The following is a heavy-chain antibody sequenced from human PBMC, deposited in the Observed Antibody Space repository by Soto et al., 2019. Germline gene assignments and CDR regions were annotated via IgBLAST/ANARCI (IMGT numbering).Heavy chain of an antibody. V-gene: IGHV4-39*01. J-gene: IGHJ5*02. CDR3: SRLFDYYGSGSYYNDGWFDP. CDR2: IYYSGST. Sequence: SETLSLTCTVSGGSISSSSYYWGWIRQPPGKGLEWIGSIYYSGSTYYNPSLKSRVTISVDTSKNQFSMKLSSVTAADTAVYYCSRLFDYYGSGSYYNDGWFDPWGQGTLVTVSS. D-gene: IGHD3-10*01. CDR1: GGSISSSSYY.